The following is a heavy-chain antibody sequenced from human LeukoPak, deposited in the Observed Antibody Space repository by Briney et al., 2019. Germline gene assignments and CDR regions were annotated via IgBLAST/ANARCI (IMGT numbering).Heavy chain of an antibody. J-gene: IGHJ4*02. CDR2: ISYDGSNK. Sequence: GSLRLSCAASGFTFSSYSMNWVRQAPGKGLEWVAVISYDGSNKYYADSVKGRFTISRDNSKNTLYLQMNSLRAEDTAVYYCAKTGQLEYFDYWGQGTLVTVSS. V-gene: IGHV3-30*18. CDR3: AKTGQLEYFDY. CDR1: GFTFSSYS. D-gene: IGHD6-13*01.